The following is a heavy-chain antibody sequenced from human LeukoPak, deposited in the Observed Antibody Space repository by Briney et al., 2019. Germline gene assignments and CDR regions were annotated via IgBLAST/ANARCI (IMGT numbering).Heavy chain of an antibody. D-gene: IGHD3/OR15-3a*01. CDR1: GGSIGTNY. CDR2: IFYSGDT. Sequence: PSETLSLTCSLSGGSIGTNYWSWVRQPPGKGLEFIGYIFYSGDTHYNPSLKSRVTISVDTSKNQFSLKLSSVTAADTAVYYCARSHSVWTSFDYWGQGTLVTVSS. V-gene: IGHV4-59*01. CDR3: ARSHSVWTSFDY. J-gene: IGHJ4*02.